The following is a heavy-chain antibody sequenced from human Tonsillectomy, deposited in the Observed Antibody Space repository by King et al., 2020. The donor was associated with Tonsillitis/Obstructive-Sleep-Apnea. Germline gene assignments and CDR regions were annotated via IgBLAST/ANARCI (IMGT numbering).Heavy chain of an antibody. J-gene: IGHJ2*01. CDR1: GFTVSSNY. CDR3: GRDYDFWSGYYKIALF. Sequence: EVQLVESGGGLVQPGGSLRLSCAASGFTVSSNYMSWVRQAPGKGLEWVSVIYSGGGTYYADSVKGRFTISRDNSKNTLYLQMNSLRAEETAVYYCGRDYDFWSGYYKIALFWRRGTLVTVSS. V-gene: IGHV3-66*01. CDR2: IYSGGGT. D-gene: IGHD3-3*01.